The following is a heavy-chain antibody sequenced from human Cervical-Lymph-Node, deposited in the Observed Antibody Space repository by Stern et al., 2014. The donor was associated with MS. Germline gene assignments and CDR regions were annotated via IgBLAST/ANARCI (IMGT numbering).Heavy chain of an antibody. Sequence: QVQLQESGPGLVKPSETLSLTCTVSGGSISTYYWNWIRQPPGEGLEWIGYISYTGSTNYNPSLKSRLTISVDTSKNQFSLKLSSVTAADTAIYYCARGGLLRDFDWLPSGRLDVWGQGTTVTVSS. CDR2: ISYTGST. D-gene: IGHD3-9*01. V-gene: IGHV4-59*01. CDR1: GGSISTYY. J-gene: IGHJ6*02. CDR3: ARGGLLRDFDWLPSGRLDV.